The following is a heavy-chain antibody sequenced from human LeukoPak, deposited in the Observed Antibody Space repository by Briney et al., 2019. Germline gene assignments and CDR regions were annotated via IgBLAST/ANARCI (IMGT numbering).Heavy chain of an antibody. D-gene: IGHD6-19*01. J-gene: IGHJ4*02. CDR3: ARDSSIAVAHDY. V-gene: IGHV3-30*04. Sequence: GKSLRLSCAASGFTFSSYAMHWVRQAPGKGLEWVAVISHDGSNKYYADSVKGRFTISRDNSKNTLYLQMNSLRAEDTAVYYCARDSSIAVAHDYWGQGTLVTVSS. CDR1: GFTFSSYA. CDR2: ISHDGSNK.